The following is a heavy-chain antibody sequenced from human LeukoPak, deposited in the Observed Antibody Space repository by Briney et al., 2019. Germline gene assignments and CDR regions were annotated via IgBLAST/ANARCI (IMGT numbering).Heavy chain of an antibody. Sequence: GGSLRLSCAASGFTFSSYSMNWVRQAPGKGLEWVSSISSSSYIYYADSVKGRFTISRDNAKNSLYLQMNSLRAEDTAVYYCATYSSNNGREFQYWGQGTLVTVSS. CDR1: GFTFSSYS. CDR3: ATYSSNNGREFQY. D-gene: IGHD2-8*01. J-gene: IGHJ1*01. V-gene: IGHV3-21*01. CDR2: ISSSSYI.